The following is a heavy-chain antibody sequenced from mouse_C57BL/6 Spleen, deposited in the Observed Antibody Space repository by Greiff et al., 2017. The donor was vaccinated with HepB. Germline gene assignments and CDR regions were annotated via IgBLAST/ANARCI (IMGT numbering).Heavy chain of an antibody. Sequence: VQLQQPGTELVKPGASVKLSCKASGYTFTSYWMHWVKQRPGQGLEWIGNINPSNGGTNYNEKFKSKATLTVDKSASTAYMQLSSLTSEDSAVYYCARSPLRRNWYFDVWGTGTTVTVSS. D-gene: IGHD2-12*01. CDR1: GYTFTSYW. CDR3: ARSPLRRNWYFDV. J-gene: IGHJ1*03. V-gene: IGHV1-53*01. CDR2: INPSNGGT.